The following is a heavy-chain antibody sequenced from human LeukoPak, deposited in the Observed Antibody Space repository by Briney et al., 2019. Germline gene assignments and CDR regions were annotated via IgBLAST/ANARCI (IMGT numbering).Heavy chain of an antibody. V-gene: IGHV3-15*01. CDR2: IKSKTDGGAT. CDR3: TTEAYYYDSGAIKYFDY. CDR1: GFTFSNAW. D-gene: IGHD3-22*01. J-gene: IGHJ4*02. Sequence: GGSLRLSCAASGFTFSNAWMSWVRQAPGKGLEWVGRIKSKTDGGATHYAAPVKGRFAISRDDSKNTLYLQMNSLKTEDTAVYYCTTEAYYYDSGAIKYFDYWGQGTLVTVSS.